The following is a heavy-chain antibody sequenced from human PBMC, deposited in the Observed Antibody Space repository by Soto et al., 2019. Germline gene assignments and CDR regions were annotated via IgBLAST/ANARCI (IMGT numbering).Heavy chain of an antibody. Sequence: ASVKVSCKASGYTFTSYGISWVRQAPGQGLEWMGWISAYNGNTNYAQKLQGRVTMTTDTSTSTAYMELWSLRSDDTAVYYCARCPGGWFGELPTNYYYYYYMDVWGKGTTVTVSS. D-gene: IGHD3-10*01. J-gene: IGHJ6*03. CDR3: ARCPGGWFGELPTNYYYYYYMDV. CDR2: ISAYNGNT. CDR1: GYTFTSYG. V-gene: IGHV1-18*01.